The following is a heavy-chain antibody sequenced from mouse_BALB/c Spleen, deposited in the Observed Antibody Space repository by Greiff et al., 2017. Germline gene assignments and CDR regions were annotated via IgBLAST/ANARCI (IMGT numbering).Heavy chain of an antibody. CDR1: GYSITSDYA. J-gene: IGHJ4*01. CDR2: ISYSGST. D-gene: IGHD2-14*01. CDR3: AREGYRIYAMDY. Sequence: DVKLQESGPGLVKPSQSLSLTCTVTGYSITSDYAWNWIRQFPGNKLEWMGYISYSGSTSYNPSLKSRISITRDTSKNQFFLQLNSVTTEDTATYYCAREGYRIYAMDYWGQGTSVTVSS. V-gene: IGHV3-2*02.